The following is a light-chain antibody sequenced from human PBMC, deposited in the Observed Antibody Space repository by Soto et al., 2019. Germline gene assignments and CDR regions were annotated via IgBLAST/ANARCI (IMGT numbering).Light chain of an antibody. CDR3: QQYDHYPIT. J-gene: IGKJ5*01. CDR1: QNINNW. V-gene: IGKV1-5*03. Sequence: DIQMTQSPSTLSASIGDRVTITCRASQNINNWLAWYQKKPGKAPKLLIYKASSLETGVPSRFSGSGSGTDLTLTISSLQPDDLASYYCQQYDHYPITFGQGTRL. CDR2: KAS.